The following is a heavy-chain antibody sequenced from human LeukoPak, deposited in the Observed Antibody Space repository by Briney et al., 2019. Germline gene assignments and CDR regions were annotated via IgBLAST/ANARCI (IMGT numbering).Heavy chain of an antibody. D-gene: IGHD5-12*01. CDR1: GFTFSGSA. CDR2: IRSKANSYAT. J-gene: IGHJ4*02. Sequence: AGGSLRLSCAASGFTFSGSAMHWVRQASGKGLEWVGRIRSKANSYATAYAASVKGRFTISRDDSKNTAYLQMNSLKTEDTAVYYCTRRQDGPYNGYDSFYWGQGTLVTVSS. CDR3: TRRQDGPYNGYDSFY. V-gene: IGHV3-73*01.